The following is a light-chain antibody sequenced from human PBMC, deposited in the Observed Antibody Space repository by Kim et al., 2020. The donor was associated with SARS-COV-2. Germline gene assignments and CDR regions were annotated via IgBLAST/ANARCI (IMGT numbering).Light chain of an antibody. Sequence: GKSITISCTGTSSDVGYYNPVSWNQQHPGKAPKLIMYDVSERASGVSNRFSGSQSGNTASLTISGLRAEDEADYYCSSHTTSSTYVFGSGTKVTVL. CDR3: SSHTTSSTYV. CDR1: SSDVGYYNP. V-gene: IGLV2-14*03. CDR2: DVS. J-gene: IGLJ1*01.